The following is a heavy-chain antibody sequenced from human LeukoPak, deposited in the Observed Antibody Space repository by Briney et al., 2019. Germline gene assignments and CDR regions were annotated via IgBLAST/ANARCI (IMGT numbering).Heavy chain of an antibody. V-gene: IGHV3-23*01. CDR2: ISGSGGST. Sequence: GGSLRLSCAASGFTFSSYAMSWVRQAPGKGLEWVSAISGSGGSTYYADSVKGRFTISRDNSKNTLYLQMNSLRGEDTAVYYCATNLTYGQYYFDSWGQGTLVTVSS. CDR3: ATNLTYGQYYFDS. CDR1: GFTFSSYA. J-gene: IGHJ4*02. D-gene: IGHD3-10*01.